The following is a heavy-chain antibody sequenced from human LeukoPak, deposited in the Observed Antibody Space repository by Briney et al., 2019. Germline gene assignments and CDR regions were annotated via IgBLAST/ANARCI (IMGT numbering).Heavy chain of an antibody. CDR3: ARGRRAAAGTRFDY. Sequence: SETLSLTCTVSGGSISSYYWSWIRQPPGKGLEWIGEINHSGSTNYNPSLKSRVTISVDTSKNQFSLKLSSVTAADTAVYYCARGRRAAAGTRFDYWGQGTLVTVSS. D-gene: IGHD6-13*01. CDR1: GGSISSYY. V-gene: IGHV4-34*01. J-gene: IGHJ4*02. CDR2: INHSGST.